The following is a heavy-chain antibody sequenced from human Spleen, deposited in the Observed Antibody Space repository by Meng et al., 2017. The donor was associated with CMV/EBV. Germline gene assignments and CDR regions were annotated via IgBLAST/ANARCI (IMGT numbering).Heavy chain of an antibody. CDR3: AGDLLGYSAYGVRYFDL. Sequence: GESLKISCAASGFTFSSYAMHWVRQAPGKGLEWVAVISYDGSNKYYADSVKGRFTISRDNSKNTLYLQMNSLRAEDTAVYFCAGDLLGYSAYGVRYFDLWGRGTLVTVSS. J-gene: IGHJ2*01. D-gene: IGHD5-12*01. CDR2: ISYDGSNK. V-gene: IGHV3-30-3*01. CDR1: GFTFSSYA.